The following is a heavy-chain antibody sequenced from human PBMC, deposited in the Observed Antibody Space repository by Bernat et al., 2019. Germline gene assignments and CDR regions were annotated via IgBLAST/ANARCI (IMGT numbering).Heavy chain of an antibody. V-gene: IGHV5-51*01. J-gene: IGHJ4*02. CDR1: GYIFTTYW. CDR3: ARHGPRAATNELDS. D-gene: IGHD6-25*01. Sequence: EVQLVQSGAEVKKPGESLKISCKGSGYIFTTYWIAWVRQMPGTGLEWMGIIYPGDSDTRYSPSFQGQVTISTDKSISTADLQWSGLKASDAAIYYCARHGPRAATNELDSWGQGTLVTVSS. CDR2: IYPGDSDT.